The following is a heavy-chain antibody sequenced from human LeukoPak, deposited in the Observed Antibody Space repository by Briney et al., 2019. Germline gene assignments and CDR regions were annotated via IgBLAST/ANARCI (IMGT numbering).Heavy chain of an antibody. V-gene: IGHV1-2*04. Sequence: ASVKVSCKASGYTFTGYYMHWVRQAPGQGLEWMGWINPNSGGTNYAQKFQGWVTMTRDTSISTAYMELSRLRSDDTAVYYCARGSATVVTQSDYWGQGTLVTVSS. D-gene: IGHD4-23*01. CDR1: GYTFTGYY. CDR2: INPNSGGT. CDR3: ARGSATVVTQSDY. J-gene: IGHJ4*02.